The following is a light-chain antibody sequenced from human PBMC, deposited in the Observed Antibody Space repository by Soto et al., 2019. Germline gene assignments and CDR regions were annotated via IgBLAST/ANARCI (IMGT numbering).Light chain of an antibody. CDR3: LQYGSSPPYT. CDR2: GSS. V-gene: IGKV3-20*01. Sequence: EVVLTQSPGTLSLSPGERATLSCRASQSVTNNYLAWYQQRPGQAPRLLIFGSSDRATGILDRFSGSGSGTDLTLTISRLKPADFAVYYCLQYGSSPPYTFGQGTKLEIK. CDR1: QSVTNNY. J-gene: IGKJ2*01.